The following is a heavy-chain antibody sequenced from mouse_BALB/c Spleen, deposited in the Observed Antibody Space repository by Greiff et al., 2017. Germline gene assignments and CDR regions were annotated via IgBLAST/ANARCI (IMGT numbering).Heavy chain of an antibody. CDR1: GFNIKDTY. V-gene: IGHV14-3*02. J-gene: IGHJ3*01. CDR3: ASPYDGYSAWFAY. CDR2: IDPANGNT. Sequence: EVQLQESGAELVKPGASVKLSCTASGFNIKDTYMHWVKQRPEQGLEWIGRIDPANGNTKYDPKFQGKATITADTSSNTAYLQLSSLTSEDTAVYYCASPYDGYSAWFAYWGQGTLVTVSA. D-gene: IGHD2-3*01.